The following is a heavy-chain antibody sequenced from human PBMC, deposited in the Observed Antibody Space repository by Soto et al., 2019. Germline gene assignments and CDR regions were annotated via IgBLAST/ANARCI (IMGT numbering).Heavy chain of an antibody. CDR2: IWYDGSNK. J-gene: IGHJ4*02. CDR3: ARDYCSSTSCFSLGVYVDY. Sequence: QVQLVESGGGVVQPGRSLRLSCAASGFTFSSYGMHWVRQAPGKGLEWVAVIWYDGSNKCYADSVKGRFTISRDNSKNTLYLQMNSLRAEDTAVYYCARDYCSSTSCFSLGVYVDYWGQGTLVTVSS. V-gene: IGHV3-33*01. D-gene: IGHD2-2*01. CDR1: GFTFSSYG.